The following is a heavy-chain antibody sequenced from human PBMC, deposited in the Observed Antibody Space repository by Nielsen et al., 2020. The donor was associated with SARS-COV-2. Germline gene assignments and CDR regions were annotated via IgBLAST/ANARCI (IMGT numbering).Heavy chain of an antibody. Sequence: GESLKISCAASGFTVSSNYMSWVRQAPGKGLEWVSVIYSGGSTYYADSVKGRFTISRDNSKNTLYLQMSSLRAEDTAVYYCARGQQLPDYWGQGTLVTVSS. J-gene: IGHJ4*02. V-gene: IGHV3-66*01. CDR3: ARGQQLPDY. CDR2: IYSGGST. D-gene: IGHD6-13*01. CDR1: GFTVSSNY.